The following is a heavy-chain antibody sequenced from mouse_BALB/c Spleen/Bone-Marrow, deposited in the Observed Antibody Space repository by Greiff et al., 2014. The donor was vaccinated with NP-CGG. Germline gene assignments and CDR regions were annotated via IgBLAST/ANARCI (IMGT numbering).Heavy chain of an antibody. CDR2: ILPGSGST. CDR3: ARSRGGFYFDY. V-gene: IGHV1-9*01. D-gene: IGHD1-1*01. CDR1: GYTFSSYW. J-gene: IGHJ2*01. Sequence: QVQLKQSGAELMKPGASVKVSCKATGYTFSSYWIEWVKQRPGHGLEWIGEILPGSGSTNYNEKFKGKATFTADTSSNTAYMHLSSLTSEDSAVYYCARSRGGFYFDYWAQGTTLTVSS.